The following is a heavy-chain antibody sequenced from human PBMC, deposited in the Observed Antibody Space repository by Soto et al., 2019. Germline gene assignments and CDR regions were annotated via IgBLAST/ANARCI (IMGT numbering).Heavy chain of an antibody. CDR1: GFTFSSYA. J-gene: IGHJ4*02. V-gene: IGHV3-23*01. D-gene: IGHD5-18*01. CDR3: AKETGHTATSDY. CDR2: ISGSGGST. Sequence: GSLRLSCEASGFTFSSYAMNWVRQAPGKGLEWISVISGSGGSTYYADSVKGRFTISRDNSKNTLYLQMNSLRAEDTAVYYCAKETGHTATSDYWGQGTLVTVSS.